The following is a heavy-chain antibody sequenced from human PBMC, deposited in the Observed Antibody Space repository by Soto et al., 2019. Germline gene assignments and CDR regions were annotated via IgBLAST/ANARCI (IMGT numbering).Heavy chain of an antibody. Sequence: GGSLRLSCAASGFTFSSYSMNWVRQAPGKGLEWVSSISSSSSYIYYADSVKGRFTISRDNAKNSLYLQMNSLRAEDTAVYYCARVGFGAVLAYYYGMDVWGQGTTVTVSS. CDR3: ARVGFGAVLAYYYGMDV. V-gene: IGHV3-21*01. CDR2: ISSSSSYI. CDR1: GFTFSSYS. D-gene: IGHD3-10*01. J-gene: IGHJ6*02.